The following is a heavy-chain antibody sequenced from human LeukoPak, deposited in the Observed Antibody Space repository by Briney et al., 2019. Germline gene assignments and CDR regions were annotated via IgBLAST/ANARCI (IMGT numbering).Heavy chain of an antibody. CDR2: IYYSGST. Sequence: PSETLSLTCTVSGGSISSSSYYWGWIRQPPGKGLEWIGSIYYSGSTYYNPSLKSRVTISVDTSKNQFSLKLSSVTAADTAVYYCAVAVAGASDYWGQGTLVAVSP. CDR1: GGSISSSSYY. D-gene: IGHD6-19*01. J-gene: IGHJ4*02. V-gene: IGHV4-39*01. CDR3: AVAVAGASDY.